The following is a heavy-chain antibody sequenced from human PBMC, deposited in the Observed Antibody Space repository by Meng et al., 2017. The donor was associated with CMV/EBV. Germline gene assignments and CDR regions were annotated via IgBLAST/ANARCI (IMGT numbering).Heavy chain of an antibody. J-gene: IGHJ5*02. V-gene: IGHV3-74*01. CDR1: GFTFSSYW. D-gene: IGHD3-3*01. Sequence: GGSLRLSCAASGFTFSSYWMHWDRQAPGKGLVWVSRINSDGSSTSYADSVKGRFTISRDNAKNTLYLQMNSLRAEDTAVYYCARAPNPSYYDFWSGYYINWFDPWGQGTLVTVSS. CDR2: INSDGSST. CDR3: ARAPNPSYYDFWSGYYINWFDP.